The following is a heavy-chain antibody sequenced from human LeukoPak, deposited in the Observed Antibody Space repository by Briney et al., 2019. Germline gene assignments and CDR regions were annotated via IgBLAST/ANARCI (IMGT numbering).Heavy chain of an antibody. J-gene: IGHJ4*02. D-gene: IGHD3-22*01. V-gene: IGHV3-30*04. CDR1: GFTFSSYA. CDR3: ARDYYDSSGYFDY. CDR2: ISYDGSNK. Sequence: GGSLRLSCAASGFTFSSYAMHWVRQAPGKGLEWVAVISYDGSNKYYADSVKGRFTISRDNSKNTLYLQMNSLRAEDTAVYYCARDYYDSSGYFDYWGQGTLVTVSS.